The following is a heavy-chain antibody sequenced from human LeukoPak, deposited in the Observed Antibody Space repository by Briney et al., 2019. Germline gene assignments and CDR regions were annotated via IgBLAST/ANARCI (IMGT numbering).Heavy chain of an antibody. J-gene: IGHJ4*02. CDR2: ISVHNGNP. D-gene: IGHD3-16*02. Sequence: ASVKVSCKASGYTFSSYGISWVRQAPGQGLEWMGWISVHNGNPEYAQKFQGRVIMTTDTFTSTAYMESRSLRSDDTAVYYCARDQYDSVWGSHRPYFDYWGQGTLVTVSS. CDR3: ARDQYDSVWGSHRPYFDY. V-gene: IGHV1-18*01. CDR1: GYTFSSYG.